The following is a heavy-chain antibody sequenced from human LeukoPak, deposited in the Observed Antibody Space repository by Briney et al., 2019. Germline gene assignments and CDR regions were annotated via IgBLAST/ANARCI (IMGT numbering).Heavy chain of an antibody. CDR1: GYTFTTYG. CDR2: ISTYNGNT. V-gene: IGHV1-18*01. J-gene: IGHJ4*02. D-gene: IGHD1-1*01. Sequence: ASVKVSCKASGYTFTTYGISWVRQAPGQGLEWMGWISTYNGNTNYAQKLQGRVTLTSDTSINTAYMELSSLTSDDTAVYYCARGNLPDWNDSGYFDYWGQGTLVTVSS. CDR3: ARGNLPDWNDSGYFDY.